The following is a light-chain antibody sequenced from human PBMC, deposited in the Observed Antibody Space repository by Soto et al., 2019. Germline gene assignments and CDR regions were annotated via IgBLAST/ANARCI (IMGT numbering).Light chain of an antibody. CDR2: DVT. J-gene: IGLJ1*01. Sequence: QSVLTQPASVSGSPGQSITISCTGTSSDVGAYNYVSWYQQHPGKAPKLMIYDVTHRPSGLSSRFSGSKSGNTASLTISGHQAEDDAYYYCSSYTSSNSYVFGTGTKLTVL. CDR3: SSYTSSNSYV. CDR1: SSDVGAYNY. V-gene: IGLV2-14*03.